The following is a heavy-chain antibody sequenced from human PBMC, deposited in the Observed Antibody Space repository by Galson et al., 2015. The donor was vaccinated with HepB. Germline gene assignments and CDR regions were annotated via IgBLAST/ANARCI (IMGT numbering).Heavy chain of an antibody. CDR1: GYTFTGYY. J-gene: IGHJ4*02. CDR2: INPDRGGT. Sequence: SVKVSCKASGYTFTGYYIHWVRQAPGQGFEWMGRINPDRGGTDYAQKFQGRVTMTRETSISTVYMDLRRLRSDDTAVYYCARINSVFCSSTTCRPDYWGQGTLVTVSS. CDR3: ARINSVFCSSTTCRPDY. D-gene: IGHD2-2*01. V-gene: IGHV1-2*06.